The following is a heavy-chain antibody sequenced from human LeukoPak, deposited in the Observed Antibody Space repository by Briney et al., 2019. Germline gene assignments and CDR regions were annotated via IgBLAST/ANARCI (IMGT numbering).Heavy chain of an antibody. V-gene: IGHV4-39*01. D-gene: IGHD3-9*01. J-gene: IGHJ4*02. Sequence: SETLCLTCTVSGDSISSRGYCWDWIRQPPGKGLEWIGTIYYSGSTYYNPSLKSRVTISVDTSKNQFSLKLSSVTAADTAVYYCARLSDILTGYDYWGQGTPVTVSS. CDR3: ARLSDILTGYDY. CDR2: IYYSGST. CDR1: GDSISSRGYC.